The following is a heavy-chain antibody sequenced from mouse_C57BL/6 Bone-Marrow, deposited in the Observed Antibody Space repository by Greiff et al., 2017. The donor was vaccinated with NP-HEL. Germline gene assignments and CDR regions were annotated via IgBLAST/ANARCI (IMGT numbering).Heavy chain of an antibody. Sequence: QVQLQQPGAELVKPGASVKLSCKASGYTFTSYWMHWVKQRPGQGLEWIGMIHPNSGSTNYNVKFKSKATLTVDKSSSTAYMQLSSLTSEDSAVYYCASEIYYYGSSWYFDVWGTGTTVTVSS. V-gene: IGHV1-64*01. CDR1: GYTFTSYW. CDR3: ASEIYYYGSSWYFDV. D-gene: IGHD1-1*01. J-gene: IGHJ1*03. CDR2: IHPNSGST.